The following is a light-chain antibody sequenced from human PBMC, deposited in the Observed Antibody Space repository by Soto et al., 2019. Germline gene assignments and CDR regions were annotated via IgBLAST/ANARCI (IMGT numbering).Light chain of an antibody. Sequence: DIHMSQSPSTLSGSVGYRVTITCRASQTISSWLAWYQQKPGKAPKLLIYKASTLKSGVPSRSRGSGSGTEFTLTISSLQPDDFETYYCQHYNSYSEAFGQGTKVDIK. CDR3: QHYNSYSEA. CDR2: KAS. CDR1: QTISSW. V-gene: IGKV1-5*03. J-gene: IGKJ1*01.